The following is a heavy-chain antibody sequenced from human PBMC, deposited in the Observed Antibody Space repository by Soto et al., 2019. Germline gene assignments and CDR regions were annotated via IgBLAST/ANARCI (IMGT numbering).Heavy chain of an antibody. CDR3: ARDLMVRGVINQGSYFDS. D-gene: IGHD3-10*01. Sequence: QVQLVQSGAEVKKPGSSVKVSCKASGGTFSSYTISWVRQAPGQGLEWMGRIIPFLHITNYAQKFQGRVTITADKSTSTAYMELSSLSSEDTAVYYCARDLMVRGVINQGSYFDSWGQGTLVTVSS. CDR2: IIPFLHIT. V-gene: IGHV1-69*08. CDR1: GGTFSSYT. J-gene: IGHJ4*02.